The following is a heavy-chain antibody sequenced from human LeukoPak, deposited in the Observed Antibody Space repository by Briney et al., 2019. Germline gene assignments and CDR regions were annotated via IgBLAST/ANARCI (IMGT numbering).Heavy chain of an antibody. CDR3: ARGDYYYGMDV. CDR2: IYYSGST. CDR1: GGSISSYY. Sequence: SETLSLTCTVSGGSISSYYWSWIRQPPGKGLEWIGYIYYSGSTNYNPSLKSRVTISVDTSKDQFSLKLSSVTAADTAVYYCARGDYYYGMDVWGQGTTVTVSS. V-gene: IGHV4-59*08. J-gene: IGHJ6*02.